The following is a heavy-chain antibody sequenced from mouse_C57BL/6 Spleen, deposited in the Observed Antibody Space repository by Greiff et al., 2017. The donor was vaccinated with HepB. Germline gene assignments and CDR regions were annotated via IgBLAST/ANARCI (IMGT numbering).Heavy chain of an antibody. CDR2: ISYDGSN. Sequence: EVQLQQSGPGLVKPSQSLSLTCSVTGYSITSGYYWNWIRQFPGNKLEWMGYISYDGSNNYNPSLKNRISITRDTSKNQFFLKLNSVTTEDTATYYCASYSTRYYYAMDYWGQGTSVTVSS. J-gene: IGHJ4*01. CDR1: GYSITSGYY. D-gene: IGHD2-5*01. V-gene: IGHV3-6*01. CDR3: ASYSTRYYYAMDY.